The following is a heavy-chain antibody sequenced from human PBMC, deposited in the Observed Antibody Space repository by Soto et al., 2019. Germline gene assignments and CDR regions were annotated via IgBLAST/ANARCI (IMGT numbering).Heavy chain of an antibody. CDR3: AIDFAGTGGPQFDY. D-gene: IGHD1-7*01. CDR2: IGTAGDT. CDR1: GFTFSSYD. V-gene: IGHV3-13*01. Sequence: GGSLRLSCAASGFTFSSYDMHWVRQATGKGLEWVSAIGTAGDTYYPGSVKGRFTISRENAKNSLYLQMNSLRAGDTAVYYCAIDFAGTGGPQFDYWGQGTLVPVSS. J-gene: IGHJ4*02.